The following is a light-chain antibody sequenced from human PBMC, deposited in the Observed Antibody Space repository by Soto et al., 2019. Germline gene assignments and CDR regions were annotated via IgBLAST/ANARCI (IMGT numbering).Light chain of an antibody. Sequence: QLVQSPFPPPSSVRPRLNLTCLASQSISNWLARYQQKTGTAPKVLIYHASNLQSGVPSRFSGSGSGTEFTLTISSLQPDDFATYYCQQYTSYSFGQGTKVDIK. CDR3: QQYTSYS. J-gene: IGKJ1*01. CDR2: HAS. CDR1: QSISNW. V-gene: IGKV1-5*01.